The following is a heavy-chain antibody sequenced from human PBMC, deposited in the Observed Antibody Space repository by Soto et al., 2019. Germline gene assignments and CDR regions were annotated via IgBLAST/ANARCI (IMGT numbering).Heavy chain of an antibody. CDR3: AKDYSSSSIWRPYFDY. CDR2: LSGSGGST. V-gene: IGHV3-23*01. D-gene: IGHD6-6*01. J-gene: IGHJ4*02. Sequence: EVQLLESGGGLVQPGGSLRLSCAASGFTFSSYAMSWVRQAPGKGLEWVSGLSGSGGSTYYADSVKGRFTISRDNSKNRLDLQRNSLRADDTAVYYCAKDYSSSSIWRPYFDYWGQGTLVTVSS. CDR1: GFTFSSYA.